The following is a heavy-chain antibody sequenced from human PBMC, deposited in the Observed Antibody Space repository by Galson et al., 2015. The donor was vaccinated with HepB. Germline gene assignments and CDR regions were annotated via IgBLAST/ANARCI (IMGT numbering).Heavy chain of an antibody. CDR3: ASGRRDGYRYFDY. CDR1: GGSISSSNYY. J-gene: IGHJ4*02. V-gene: IGHV4-39*01. D-gene: IGHD5-24*01. CDR2: NFYSGST. Sequence: SETLSLTCTVSGGSISSSNYYWGWIRQPPGKGLEWIGRNFYSGSTYYNPSLKGRVTISVETSKNQLSLKVNSVTAADTAFYYCASGRRDGYRYFDYWGQGTLVTVSS.